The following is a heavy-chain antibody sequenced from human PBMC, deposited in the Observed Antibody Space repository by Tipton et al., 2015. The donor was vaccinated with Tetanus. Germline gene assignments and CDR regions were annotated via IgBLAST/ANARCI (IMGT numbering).Heavy chain of an antibody. Sequence: SLRLSCAASGFSFSSYDMYWVRQAPGKGLGWVAGVRYDGNNVHYADSVKGRFTISRDNSKDTVYLQMNSLSAEDTAVYYCAKDRHGSGTAADYWGQGTLVTVSS. J-gene: IGHJ4*02. CDR3: AKDRHGSGTAADY. D-gene: IGHD1-26*01. CDR2: VRYDGNNV. CDR1: GFSFSSYD. V-gene: IGHV3-30*18.